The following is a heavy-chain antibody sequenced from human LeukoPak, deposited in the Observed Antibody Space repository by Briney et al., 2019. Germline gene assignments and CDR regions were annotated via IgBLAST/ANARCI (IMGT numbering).Heavy chain of an antibody. V-gene: IGHV1-2*02. J-gene: IGHJ4*02. CDR2: INPNSGGT. CDR3: ARDVGEYCSSTSCYASDY. CDR1: GYTFTDYY. D-gene: IGHD2-2*01. Sequence: ASVKVSCKASGYTFTDYYMHWVRQAPGQGLEWMGWINPNSGGTNYAQKFQGRVTMTRDTSISTAYMELSRLRSDDTAVYYCARDVGEYCSSTSCYASDYWGQGTLVTVSS.